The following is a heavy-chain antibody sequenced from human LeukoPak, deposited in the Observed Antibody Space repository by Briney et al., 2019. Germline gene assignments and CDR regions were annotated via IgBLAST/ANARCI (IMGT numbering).Heavy chain of an antibody. J-gene: IGHJ4*02. CDR3: ARDQGIRYFDWLLSYYFDY. CDR2: INPSGGST. D-gene: IGHD3-9*01. V-gene: IGHV1-46*01. Sequence: ASVKVSCKASGYTFTSYYMHWVRQAPGQGLEWMGIINPSGGSTSYAQKFQGRVTMTRDTSTSTVYMELSSLRSEDTAVYYCARDQGIRYFDWLLSYYFDYWGQGTLVTSPQ. CDR1: GYTFTSYY.